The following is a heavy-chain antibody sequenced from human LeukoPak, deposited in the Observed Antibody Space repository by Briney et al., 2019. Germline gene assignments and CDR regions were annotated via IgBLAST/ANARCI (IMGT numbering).Heavy chain of an antibody. V-gene: IGHV5-51*01. Sequence: GESLKISCQGSGYNFPIYWIGWVRQMPGKGLEWLGIIYPGDSDTRYSPSFQGQVTISVDKSISTAYLQWSSLKASDTAMYYCARPGIAADDGKDAFDIWGQGTMVTVSS. CDR1: GYNFPIYW. CDR2: IYPGDSDT. CDR3: ARPGIAADDGKDAFDI. D-gene: IGHD6-13*01. J-gene: IGHJ3*02.